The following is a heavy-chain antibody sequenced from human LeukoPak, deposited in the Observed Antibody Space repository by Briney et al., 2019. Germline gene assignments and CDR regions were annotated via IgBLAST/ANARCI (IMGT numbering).Heavy chain of an antibody. CDR2: MNPNSGNT. CDR3: AILLWFGELMDV. J-gene: IGHJ6*04. CDR1: GYTFTSYD. D-gene: IGHD3-10*01. V-gene: IGHV1-8*01. Sequence: GASVKVSCKASGYTFTSYDINWVRQATGQGLGWMGWMNPNSGNTGYAQKFQGRVTMTRNTSISTAYMELSSLRSEDTAVYYCAILLWFGELMDVWGKGTTVTVSS.